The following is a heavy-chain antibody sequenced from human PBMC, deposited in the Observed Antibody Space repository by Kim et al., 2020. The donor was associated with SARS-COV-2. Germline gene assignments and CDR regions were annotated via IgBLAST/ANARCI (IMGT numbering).Heavy chain of an antibody. CDR2: IVVGSGNT. Sequence: SVKVSCKASGFTFTSSAVQWVRQARGQRLEWIGWIVVGSGNTNYAQKFQERVTITRDMSTSTAYMELSSLRSEDTAVYYYAADAYYYYDSSANAFDIWGQGTMVTVSS. CDR3: AADAYYYYDSSANAFDI. V-gene: IGHV1-58*01. CDR1: GFTFTSSA. D-gene: IGHD3-22*01. J-gene: IGHJ3*02.